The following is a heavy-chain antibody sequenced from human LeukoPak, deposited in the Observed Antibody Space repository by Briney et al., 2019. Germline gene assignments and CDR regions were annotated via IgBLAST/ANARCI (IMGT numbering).Heavy chain of an antibody. CDR2: IISVRDTA. D-gene: IGHD1-26*01. J-gene: IGHJ4*02. V-gene: IGHV1-69*08. Sequence: SVKVSCKASGGTFISYSLSWVRQALGQGLEWMGRIISVRDTANYAQKFQGRVTITLDQSTSTTYVTLSGLRSEDSAMYYCARDPRGGSYYFDNWGQGTLVTVSS. CDR1: GGTFISYS. CDR3: ARDPRGGSYYFDN.